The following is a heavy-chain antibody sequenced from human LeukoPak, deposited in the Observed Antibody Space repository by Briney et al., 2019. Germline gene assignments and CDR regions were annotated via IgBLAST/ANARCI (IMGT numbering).Heavy chain of an antibody. CDR2: IIPILGIA. CDR1: GGTFSSYA. CDR3: ARDANSGSYYRDLFDY. V-gene: IGHV1-69*04. D-gene: IGHD3-10*01. J-gene: IGHJ4*02. Sequence: SVKVSCKASGGTFSSYAIIWVRQAPGEGLEWMGRIIPILGIANYAQKFQGRVTITADKSTSTAYMELSSLRSEDTAVCYCARDANSGSYYRDLFDYWGQGTLITVSS.